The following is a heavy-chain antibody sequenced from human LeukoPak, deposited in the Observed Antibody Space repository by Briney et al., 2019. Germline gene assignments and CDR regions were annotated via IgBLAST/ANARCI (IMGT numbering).Heavy chain of an antibody. Sequence: SETLSLTCTVSGDSFSSYYWSWIRQPPGKGLEWIGYMYYSGSPNYNPSLKSPVTISADTSKNPFSLKLASVTAADTAVYYCARQGCSGGSCLDAFDIWGQGTMVTVSS. CDR3: ARQGCSGGSCLDAFDI. CDR2: MYYSGSP. CDR1: GDSFSSYY. J-gene: IGHJ3*02. V-gene: IGHV4-59*08. D-gene: IGHD2-15*01.